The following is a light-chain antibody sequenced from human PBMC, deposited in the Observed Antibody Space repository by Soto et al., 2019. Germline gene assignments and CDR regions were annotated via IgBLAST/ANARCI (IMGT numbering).Light chain of an antibody. Sequence: QSVLTQSPSASASLGASVKFTCTLSRGHSSGAIAWHQQQPEKGPRFLMKLNSDGSHTKGDGIPDRFSGSSSGAERYLTISSLQSEDEADYYCQTWGTGIAVFGGGTKLTVL. CDR1: RGHSSGA. V-gene: IGLV4-69*01. J-gene: IGLJ3*02. CDR3: QTWGTGIAV. CDR2: LNSDGSH.